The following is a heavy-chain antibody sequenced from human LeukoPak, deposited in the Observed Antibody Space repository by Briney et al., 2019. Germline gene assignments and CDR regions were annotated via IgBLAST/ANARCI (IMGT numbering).Heavy chain of an antibody. CDR1: GGFINNYY. Sequence: NPSETLSLTCTVSGGFINNYYWSWIRQPPGKGPEWIGYIYYSGTTSYNPSLTSRVTISVDTSKNQFSLKLTSVTAADTAVYYCARHDPSKNGAYDIWGQGAMVTVSS. D-gene: IGHD4-11*01. V-gene: IGHV4-59*08. CDR2: IYYSGTT. J-gene: IGHJ3*02. CDR3: ARHDPSKNGAYDI.